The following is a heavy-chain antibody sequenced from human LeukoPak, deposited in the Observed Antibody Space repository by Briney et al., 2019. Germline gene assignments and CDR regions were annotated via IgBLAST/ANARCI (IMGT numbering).Heavy chain of an antibody. J-gene: IGHJ4*02. Sequence: GGSLRLSCAASGFTFSSYSMNWVRQAPGKGLEWVSSISSSSSYIYYADSVRGRFTISRDNAKNSLYLQMNSLRAEDTAVYYCARSISYGDYGGYWGQGTLVTVSS. D-gene: IGHD4-17*01. CDR3: ARSISYGDYGGY. CDR2: ISSSSSYI. CDR1: GFTFSSYS. V-gene: IGHV3-21*01.